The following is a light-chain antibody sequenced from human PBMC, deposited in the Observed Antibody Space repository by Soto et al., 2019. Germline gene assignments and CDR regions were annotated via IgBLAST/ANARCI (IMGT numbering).Light chain of an antibody. CDR2: GAS. CDR1: QSVSSS. Sequence: EIVLTQSPGPLSLSPGERATLSCRASQSVSSSLAWYQQKPGQAPRLLIYGASSRATGIPDRFSGSGSGPDFTLTISRLEPEDFAVYFCQQYNNWPPWTFGQGTKVDIK. V-gene: IGKV3-20*01. CDR3: QQYNNWPPWT. J-gene: IGKJ1*01.